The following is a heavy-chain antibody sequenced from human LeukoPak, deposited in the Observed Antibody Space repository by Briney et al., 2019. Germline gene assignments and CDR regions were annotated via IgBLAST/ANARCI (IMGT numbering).Heavy chain of an antibody. V-gene: IGHV4-4*07. J-gene: IGHJ5*02. Sequence: PSETLSLTCTVSGGSISSYYWSWIRQPAGKGLEWIGRIYTSGSTNYNPSLKSRVTMSVDTSKNQFSLKLSSVTAADTAVYYRARGMGSGWYSNWFDPWGQGTLVTVSS. CDR2: IYTSGST. CDR3: ARGMGSGWYSNWFDP. D-gene: IGHD6-19*01. CDR1: GGSISSYY.